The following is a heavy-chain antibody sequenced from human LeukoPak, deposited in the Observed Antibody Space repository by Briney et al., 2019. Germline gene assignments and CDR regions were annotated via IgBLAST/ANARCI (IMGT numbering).Heavy chain of an antibody. J-gene: IGHJ4*02. CDR2: ISYSGNTI. CDR3: ARGGVRGYSGYDYFDY. CDR1: GFTFSDYY. V-gene: IGHV3-11*01. Sequence: GGSLRLSCAASGFTFSDYYMSWIRQAPEKGLEWVSYISYSGNTIYYADSVEGRFTISRDNAGKSLYLQINSLRAEDTAVYYCARGGVRGYSGYDYFDYWGQGTLVTVSS. D-gene: IGHD5-12*01.